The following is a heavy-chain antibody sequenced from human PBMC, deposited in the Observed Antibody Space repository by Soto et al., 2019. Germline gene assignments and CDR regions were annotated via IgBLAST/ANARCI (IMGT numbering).Heavy chain of an antibody. V-gene: IGHV1-69*01. D-gene: IGHD2-2*01. J-gene: IGHJ6*02. Sequence: QVQLVQSGAEVKKPGSSVKVSCKASGGTFSSYAISWVRQAPGQGLEWMGGIIPIFGTANYAQKFQGRVTITADESTSTAYMELSSLRSEDTAVYYCAKAGEYCSSTSCYSSTSDKYGMDVWGQGTTVTVSS. CDR3: AKAGEYCSSTSCYSSTSDKYGMDV. CDR1: GGTFSSYA. CDR2: IIPIFGTA.